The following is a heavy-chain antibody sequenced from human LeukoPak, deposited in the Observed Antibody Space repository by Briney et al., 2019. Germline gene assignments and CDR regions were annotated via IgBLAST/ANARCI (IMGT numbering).Heavy chain of an antibody. V-gene: IGHV1-69*04. Sequence: SVKVSCKASGGTFSSYAISWVRQAPGQGLEWMGRIIPIFGIANYAQKFQGRVTITADKSTSTAYMELSSLRSEDTAVYYCARGPEDVVPPAPAYFQHWGQGTLVTVSS. J-gene: IGHJ1*01. CDR2: IIPIFGIA. D-gene: IGHD2-2*01. CDR1: GGTFSSYA. CDR3: ARGPEDVVPPAPAYFQH.